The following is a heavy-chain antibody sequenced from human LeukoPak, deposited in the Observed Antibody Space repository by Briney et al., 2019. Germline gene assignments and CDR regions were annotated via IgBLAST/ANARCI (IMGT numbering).Heavy chain of an antibody. CDR2: INQDGSVK. CDR1: GFALSTYW. Sequence: GGSLRLSCAASGFALSTYWMDWVRQAPGKGLEWVGNINQDGSVKHYVDSVRGPFTISRDNARNSVYLQMNALRVEDTAVYDCTRDFVFWGQGTLVTASS. CDR3: TRDFVF. J-gene: IGHJ4*02. D-gene: IGHD3-3*01. V-gene: IGHV3-7*01.